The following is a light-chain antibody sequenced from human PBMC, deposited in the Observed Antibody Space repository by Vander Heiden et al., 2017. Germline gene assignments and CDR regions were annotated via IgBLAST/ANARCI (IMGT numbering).Light chain of an antibody. CDR1: SRDIGGYSY. J-gene: IGLJ1*01. CDR3: SSYTTSGTFPYV. CDR2: DVD. Sequence: QSALTPPASVSGSPGLSITISCTGTSRDIGGYSYVSWYQRHPGKAPKLIIYDVDSRPSGVSNRFSGSKSGKTASLTISGLQAEDEAEYYCSSYTTSGTFPYVFGAGTQVTVL. V-gene: IGLV2-14*01.